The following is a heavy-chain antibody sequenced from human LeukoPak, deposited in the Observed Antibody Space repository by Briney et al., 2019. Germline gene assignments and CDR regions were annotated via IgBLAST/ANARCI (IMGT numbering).Heavy chain of an antibody. CDR1: GGSISSYY. CDR3: ARASWSSGYYRPFDY. D-gene: IGHD3-22*01. CDR2: IYYSGST. V-gene: IGHV4-59*01. J-gene: IGHJ4*02. Sequence: SETLSLTCTASGGSISSYYWSWIRQPPGKGLEWIGYIYYSGSTNYNPSLKSRVTISVDTSKNQFSLKLSSVTAADTAVYYCARASWSSGYYRPFDYWGQGTLVTVSS.